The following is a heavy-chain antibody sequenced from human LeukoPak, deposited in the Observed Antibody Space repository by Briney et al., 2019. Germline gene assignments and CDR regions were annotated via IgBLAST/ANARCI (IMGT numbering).Heavy chain of an antibody. V-gene: IGHV4-39*01. Sequence: SETLSLTCTVSGGSINSSPYYWGWIRQPQGKGLEYIGSIYYTGDTYYNPSLKSRVTISLDTSKNQFSLKLNAVTAADAAVYYCGRPYYDTLTGSTHWYFDLWGRGTLVTVSS. CDR1: GGSINSSPYY. CDR3: GRPYYDTLTGSTHWYFDL. J-gene: IGHJ2*01. CDR2: IYYTGDT. D-gene: IGHD3-9*01.